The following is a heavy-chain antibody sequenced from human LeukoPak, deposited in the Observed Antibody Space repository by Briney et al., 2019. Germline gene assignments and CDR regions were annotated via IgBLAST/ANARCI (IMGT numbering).Heavy chain of an antibody. J-gene: IGHJ1*01. Sequence: GGSLRLSCAASGFTFSNKAMSWVRQAPGKGLEWVSTISGSGGSTYYADSVKGRFTISRDNSQNTLYLQMNSLRAEDTAVYYRAKDPLEQLSTIYFQNWGQGTLVTVSS. V-gene: IGHV3-23*01. D-gene: IGHD6-6*01. CDR1: GFTFSNKA. CDR3: AKDPLEQLSTIYFQN. CDR2: ISGSGGST.